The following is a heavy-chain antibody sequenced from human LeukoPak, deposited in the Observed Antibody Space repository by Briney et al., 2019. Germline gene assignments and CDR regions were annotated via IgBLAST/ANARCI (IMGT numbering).Heavy chain of an antibody. CDR2: MNPNSGNT. D-gene: IGHD6-6*01. Sequence: ASVKVSCKASGGTFSSYDINWVRQATGQGLEWMGWMNPNSGNTGYAQKFQGRVTITRNTSISTAYMELSSLRSEDTAVYYCARYSSSSYRFWGQGTLVTVSS. J-gene: IGHJ4*02. V-gene: IGHV1-8*03. CDR1: GGTFSSYD. CDR3: ARYSSSSYRF.